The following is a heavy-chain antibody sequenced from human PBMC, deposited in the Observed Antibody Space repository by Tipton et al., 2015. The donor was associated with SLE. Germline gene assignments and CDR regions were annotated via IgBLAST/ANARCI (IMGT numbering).Heavy chain of an antibody. CDR1: GGSISTSNYN. CDR3: ARDNSDKDVVVGSASMSWWWFDP. D-gene: IGHD2-2*01. Sequence: TLSLTCTVSGGSISTSNYNWGWIRQPPGKGLEWIGSIYYSGSTYYNPSLQSRVTISVDTSKNLFFLNVSSVTAADTAVYYCARDNSDKDVVVGSASMSWWWFDPWGQGTLVTVSS. V-gene: IGHV4-39*07. CDR2: IYYSGST. J-gene: IGHJ5*02.